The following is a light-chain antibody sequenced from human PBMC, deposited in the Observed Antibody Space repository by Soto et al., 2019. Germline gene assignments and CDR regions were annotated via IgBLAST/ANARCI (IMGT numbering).Light chain of an antibody. CDR2: DAS. CDR1: ESISGW. Sequence: DIQMTQSPSTLSASVGDRVTLTCRASESISGWLAWYQQKPGKAPRLLIYDASILESGVPSRFSGSRSGTEFTLTVSGLQPDDFGMYYCQQYSTYWTFGHGTLVEIK. J-gene: IGKJ1*01. CDR3: QQYSTYWT. V-gene: IGKV1-5*01.